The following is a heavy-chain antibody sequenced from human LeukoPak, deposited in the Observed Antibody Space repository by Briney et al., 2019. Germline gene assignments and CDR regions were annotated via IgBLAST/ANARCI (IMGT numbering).Heavy chain of an antibody. CDR2: IIPIFGTA. J-gene: IGHJ3*02. CDR3: ATDYDSSGYRDGGAFDI. V-gene: IGHV1-69*05. D-gene: IGHD3-22*01. Sequence: PVKVSCKASGGTFSSSAISWVRQAPGQGLEWMGGIIPIFGTANYAQKFQGRVTITTDESTSTAYMELSSLRSEDTAVYYCATDYDSSGYRDGGAFDIWGQGTMVTVSS. CDR1: GGTFSSSA.